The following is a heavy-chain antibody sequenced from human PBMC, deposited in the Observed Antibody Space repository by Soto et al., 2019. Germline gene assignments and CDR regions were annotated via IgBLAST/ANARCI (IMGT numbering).Heavy chain of an antibody. CDR3: AGMPYTSGLRFDP. V-gene: IGHV4-30-2*01. Sequence: SETLSLTCNMSGDSYSISTYSWSWIRQPPGKALQWIGFIYQSGVTSYNPSLASRVPISLDRSNNQCSLKLKSVTAADTAVYFCAGMPYTSGLRFDPWGPGTLVTVSS. J-gene: IGHJ5*02. CDR2: IYQSGVT. D-gene: IGHD6-19*01. CDR1: GDSYSISTYS.